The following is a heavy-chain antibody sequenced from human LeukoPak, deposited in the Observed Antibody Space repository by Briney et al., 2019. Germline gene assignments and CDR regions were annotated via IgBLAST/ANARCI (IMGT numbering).Heavy chain of an antibody. CDR3: ARETGTTGYFDY. CDR2: IWYDGSNK. D-gene: IGHD1-1*01. V-gene: IGHV3-33*01. J-gene: IGHJ4*02. CDR1: GFTFSSYG. Sequence: TGGSLRLSCAASGFTFSSYGMHWVRQAPGKGLEWVAVIWYDGSNKYYADSVKGRFTISRDNSKNTLYLQMNSLRAEDTAVYYCARETGTTGYFDYWGQGTLVTVSS.